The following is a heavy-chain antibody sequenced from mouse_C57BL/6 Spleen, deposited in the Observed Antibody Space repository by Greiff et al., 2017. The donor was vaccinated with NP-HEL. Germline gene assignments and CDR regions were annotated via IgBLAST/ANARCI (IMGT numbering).Heavy chain of an antibody. CDR1: GFTFSSYA. J-gene: IGHJ4*01. D-gene: IGHD2-3*01. Sequence: EVKLVESGGGLVKPGGSLKLSCAASGFTFSSYAMSWVRQTPEKRLEWVATISDGGSYTYYPDNVKGRFTISRDNAKNNLYLQMSHLKSEDTAMYYCARDGLLHAMDYWGQGTSVTVSS. V-gene: IGHV5-4*01. CDR2: ISDGGSYT. CDR3: ARDGLLHAMDY.